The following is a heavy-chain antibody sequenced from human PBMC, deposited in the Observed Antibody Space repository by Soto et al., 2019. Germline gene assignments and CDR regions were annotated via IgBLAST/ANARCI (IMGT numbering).Heavy chain of an antibody. J-gene: IGHJ4*02. CDR3: ARRPVDGDYFFDY. CDR1: GGTFSSYA. D-gene: IGHD2-21*02. V-gene: IGHV1-69*01. Sequence: QVQLVQSGAEVKKPGSSVKVSCKASGGTFSSYAISWVRQAPGQGLEWMGGIIPIIGTANYAQKLRGRVTITADESTSTAAMELSSLRSEDTAVYYYARRPVDGDYFFDYWGQGTLVTVSS. CDR2: IIPIIGTA.